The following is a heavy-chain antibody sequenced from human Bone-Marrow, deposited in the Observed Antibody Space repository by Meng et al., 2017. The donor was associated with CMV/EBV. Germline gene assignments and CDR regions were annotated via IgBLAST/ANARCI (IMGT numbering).Heavy chain of an antibody. CDR3: ALSLGSGSSFVMDV. D-gene: IGHD3-10*01. CDR1: GFTFSSYS. Sequence: GGSLRLSCAASGFTFSSYSMNWVRQAPGKGLEWVSYISSSSTIYYADSVKGRFTISRDNAKNSLYLQMNSLRAEDTAVYYCALSLGSGSSFVMDVWGQGTTVTASS. J-gene: IGHJ6*02. V-gene: IGHV3-48*04. CDR2: ISSSSTI.